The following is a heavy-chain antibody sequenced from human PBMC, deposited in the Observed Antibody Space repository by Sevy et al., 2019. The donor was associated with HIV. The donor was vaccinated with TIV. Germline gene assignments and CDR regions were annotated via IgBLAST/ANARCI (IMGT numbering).Heavy chain of an antibody. V-gene: IGHV3-30*18. Sequence: GGSLRLSCAASGFTFSTYDMHWVRQAPGKGLEWVAIISHDGSYRYYADSVRGRFSMSRDSSKNTLYLQMSGLSIEDTAGYYCAKNRPPGGSYFSRHGMDVWGRGTTVTVSS. CDR1: GFTFSTYD. CDR3: AKNRPPGGSYFSRHGMDV. D-gene: IGHD3-16*01. CDR2: ISHDGSYR. J-gene: IGHJ6*02.